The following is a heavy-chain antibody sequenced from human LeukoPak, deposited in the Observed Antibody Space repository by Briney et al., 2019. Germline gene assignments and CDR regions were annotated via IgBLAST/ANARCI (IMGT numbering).Heavy chain of an antibody. D-gene: IGHD2-2*01. CDR3: ARVRPAATADAFDI. CDR1: GGSISSGGYY. Sequence: PSETLSLTCTVSGGSISSGGYYWSWIRQPPGKGLEWIGYIYHSGSTYYNPSLKSRVTISVDRSKNQFSLKLSSVTAADTAVYYCARVRPAATADAFDIWGQGTMVTVSS. V-gene: IGHV4-30-2*01. J-gene: IGHJ3*02. CDR2: IYHSGST.